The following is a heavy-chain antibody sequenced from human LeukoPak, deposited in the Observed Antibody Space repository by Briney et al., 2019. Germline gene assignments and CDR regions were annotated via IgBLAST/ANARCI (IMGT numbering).Heavy chain of an antibody. CDR1: GYTFTSYY. D-gene: IGHD3-10*01. V-gene: IGHV1-46*01. CDR3: ARAVGSGSSLLYFDY. Sequence: ASVKVSCKASGYTFTSYYMHWVRQAPGQGLEWMGIINPSGGSTSYAQKFQGRVTMTRDTSTSTVYMELSSLRSEDTAVYYCARAVGSGSSLLYFDYWGQGTLVTVSS. CDR2: INPSGGST. J-gene: IGHJ4*02.